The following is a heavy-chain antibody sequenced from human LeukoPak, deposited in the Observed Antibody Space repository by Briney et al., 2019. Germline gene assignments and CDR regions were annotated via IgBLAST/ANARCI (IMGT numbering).Heavy chain of an antibody. V-gene: IGHV3-66*02. CDR2: IYSGGST. D-gene: IGHD3-3*01. J-gene: IGHJ6*03. CDR3: ARDPSHITIFGVVTPSYYYYMDV. Sequence: GGSLRLSCAASGFTVSSNYMSWVRQAPGKGLEWVSVIYSGGSTYYADSVKGRFTIPRDNSKNTLYLQMKSLRAEDTAVYYCARDPSHITIFGVVTPSYYYYMDVWGKGTTVTVSS. CDR1: GFTVSSNY.